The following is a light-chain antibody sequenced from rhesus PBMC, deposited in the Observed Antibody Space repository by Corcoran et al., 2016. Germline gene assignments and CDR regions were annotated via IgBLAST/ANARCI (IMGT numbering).Light chain of an antibody. CDR3: QQYYSMPPA. J-gene: IGKJ4*01. CDR2: EAS. CDR1: QGFIND. V-gene: IGKV1-21*01. Sequence: DIQMTQSPSSLSTSVGDRVTITRRESQGFINDLVWYQQKPGESPKLLIYEASSLQSGIPSRFSGSASGTAFTLPLSRLQSENFSTYFCQQYYSMPPAFSRGTKVETK.